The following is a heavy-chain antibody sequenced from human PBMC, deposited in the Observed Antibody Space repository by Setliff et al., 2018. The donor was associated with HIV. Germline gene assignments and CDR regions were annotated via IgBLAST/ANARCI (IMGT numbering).Heavy chain of an antibody. D-gene: IGHD6-6*01. CDR2: IYISGST. V-gene: IGHV4-61*02. CDR1: GDSISSGASY. Sequence: SETLSLTCSVSGDSISSGASYWSWIRQPAGKGLEWIGRIYISGSTNYNPSLKSRVTISVDTSKNQFSLKVTSVTAADTALYYCARGLWWYTSSPFDYWGQGTLVTVSS. CDR3: ARGLWWYTSSPFDY. J-gene: IGHJ4*02.